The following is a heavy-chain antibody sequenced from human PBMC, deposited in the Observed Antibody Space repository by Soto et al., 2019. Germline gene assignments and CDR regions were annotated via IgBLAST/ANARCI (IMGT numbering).Heavy chain of an antibody. Sequence: EVQLVQSGAEVKKPGESLKISCKGSGYSFTNYWIGWVRQMPGKGLEWMGAIFPGDSDTRYSPSFQGQITISADKSINTAYLQWSSLKASDTAIYYCASGIVWFGELRAFDIWGQGTMVTVSS. CDR2: IFPGDSDT. J-gene: IGHJ3*02. D-gene: IGHD3-10*01. CDR3: ASGIVWFGELRAFDI. CDR1: GYSFTNYW. V-gene: IGHV5-51*03.